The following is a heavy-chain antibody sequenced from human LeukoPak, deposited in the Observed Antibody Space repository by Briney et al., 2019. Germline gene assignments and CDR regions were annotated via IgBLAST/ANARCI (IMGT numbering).Heavy chain of an antibody. CDR1: GLSVTNYY. D-gene: IGHD3-10*01. J-gene: IGHJ6*02. Sequence: GGSLRLSCAASGLSVTNYYMNWVRQAPGKGLEWVTVVYSGGTTDFADSVKGRFLISRDNSKNKVYLQMNRLSAEDTAVYYCATGLGETGHYAFYYGMDVWGQGTTVIVSS. CDR3: ATGLGETGHYAFYYGMDV. CDR2: VYSGGTT. V-gene: IGHV3-53*01.